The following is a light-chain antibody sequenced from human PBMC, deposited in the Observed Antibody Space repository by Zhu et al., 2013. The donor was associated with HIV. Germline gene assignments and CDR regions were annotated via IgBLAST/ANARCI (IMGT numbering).Light chain of an antibody. CDR2: EVN. CDR3: QVWESNSDQWV. CDR1: SSDVGGYNY. V-gene: IGLV2-8*01. J-gene: IGLJ3*02. Sequence: QSALTQPPSASGSPGQSVTISCTGTSSDVGGYNYVSWYQQHPGKAPKLMIYEVNKRPSGVPDRFSGSHSGNTATLTISRVDAGDEADYYCQVWESNSDQWVFGGGTRLTVL.